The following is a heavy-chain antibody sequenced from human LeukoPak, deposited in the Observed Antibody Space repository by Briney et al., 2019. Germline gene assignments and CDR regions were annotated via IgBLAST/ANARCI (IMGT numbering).Heavy chain of an antibody. CDR2: LKQDGSQK. J-gene: IGHJ4*02. V-gene: IGHV3-7*02. D-gene: IGHD3-9*01. Sequence: GGSLRLSCAASGFTFSRYWMSWVRRAPGKGLEWVANLKQDGSQKYYVDSVKGRFTISRDNAKNSLYLQMKSLRAEDTGVYYCAKWEYDILTGYYWFDYWGQGPLVTVSS. CDR3: AKWEYDILTGYYWFDY. CDR1: GFTFSRYW.